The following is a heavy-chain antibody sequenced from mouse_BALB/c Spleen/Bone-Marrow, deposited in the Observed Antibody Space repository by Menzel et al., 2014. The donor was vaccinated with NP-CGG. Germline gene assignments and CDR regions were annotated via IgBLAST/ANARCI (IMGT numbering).Heavy chain of an antibody. Sequence: VQLKESGPELVKPGASVKVSCKASDYAFTRYNIYWVKQSHGKSLEWIGYIDPYSGGTNYNQKFKGKATLTVDKSSSTASTRLTSVTYEDSAVYYCAKELCLAMDSWGLRTSLTASS. J-gene: IGHJ4*01. CDR3: AKELCLAMDS. D-gene: IGHD1-1*01. CDR1: DYAFTRYN. CDR2: IDPYSGGT. V-gene: IGHV1S135*01.